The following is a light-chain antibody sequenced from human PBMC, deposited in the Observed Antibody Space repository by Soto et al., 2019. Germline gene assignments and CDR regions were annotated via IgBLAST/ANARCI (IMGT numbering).Light chain of an antibody. V-gene: IGLV2-23*02. CDR3: SSYAGSSIFVV. J-gene: IGLJ2*01. CDR2: EDN. CDR1: SSDIGSYDR. Sequence: QSVLTQPASVSGSPGQSITISCTGTSSDIGSYDRVSWYQWHPGKAPKLMIYEDNKRPSWISNRFSGSKSGNTASLTISGLQAEDEADYYCSSYAGSSIFVVFGGGTQLTVL.